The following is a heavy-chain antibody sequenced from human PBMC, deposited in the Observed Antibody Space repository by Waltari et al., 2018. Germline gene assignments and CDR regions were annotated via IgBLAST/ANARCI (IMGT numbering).Heavy chain of an antibody. D-gene: IGHD6-13*01. CDR1: GFTFDGYA. Sequence: EVQLVESGGGLVEPGRSLRLSCAASGFTFDGYAMYWVRQAQGKGLEWVSGINWNSKNIGDADSVKGRFTISRDNAKNSLYLQMNSLTVEDTALYYCARGAAAAGNPPDYWGQGTLVTVSS. J-gene: IGHJ4*02. V-gene: IGHV3-9*01. CDR3: ARGAAAAGNPPDY. CDR2: INWNSKNI.